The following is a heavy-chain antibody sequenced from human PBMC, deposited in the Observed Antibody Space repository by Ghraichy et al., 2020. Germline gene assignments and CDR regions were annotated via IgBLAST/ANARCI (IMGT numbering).Heavy chain of an antibody. CDR1: GFTFSSYS. CDR3: ARVNWGFDY. V-gene: IGHV3-48*01. D-gene: IGHD7-27*01. Sequence: GGSLRLSCAASGFTFSSYSMNWVRQAPGKGLEWVSYISSSSSTIYYADSVKGRFTISRDNAKNSLYLQMNSLRAEDTAVYYCARVNWGFDYWGQGTLVTVSS. CDR2: ISSSSSTI. J-gene: IGHJ4*02.